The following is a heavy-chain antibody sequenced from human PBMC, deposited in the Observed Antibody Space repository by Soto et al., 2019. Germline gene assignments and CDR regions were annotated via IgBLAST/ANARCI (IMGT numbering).Heavy chain of an antibody. CDR2: VIPIFGTA. J-gene: IGHJ6*02. CDR1: GGTFSSYA. Sequence: QVQLVQSGAEVKKPGSSVKVSCKASGGTFSSYAISWVRQAPGQGLEWMGGVIPIFGTANYAQKFQGRVTITADESTSTAYMERSSLRSEDTAVYYCAGPPELTRIYYYYGMDVWGQGTTVTVSS. D-gene: IGHD1-7*01. V-gene: IGHV1-69*12. CDR3: AGPPELTRIYYYYGMDV.